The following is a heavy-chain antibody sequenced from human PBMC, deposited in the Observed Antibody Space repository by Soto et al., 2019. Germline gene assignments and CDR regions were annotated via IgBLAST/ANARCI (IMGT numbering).Heavy chain of an antibody. CDR1: GGSIISYY. V-gene: IGHV4-59*12. Sequence: SETLSLTCTVSGGSIISYYWSWIRQPPGKGLEWIGYIYYSGSTNYNPSLKSRVTMSVDTPKNQFFLKLTSVSAADTAVYYCAREGGTSKKTKLERSFDYWGQGTLVTVSS. J-gene: IGHJ4*02. D-gene: IGHD2-2*01. CDR3: AREGGTSKKTKLERSFDY. CDR2: IYYSGST.